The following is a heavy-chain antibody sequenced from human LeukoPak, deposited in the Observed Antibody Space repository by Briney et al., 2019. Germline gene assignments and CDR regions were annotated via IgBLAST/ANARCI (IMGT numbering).Heavy chain of an antibody. CDR2: IYYSGST. CDR1: GGSISSYY. J-gene: IGHJ6*04. D-gene: IGHD2-2*01. V-gene: IGHV4-59*01. Sequence: PSETLSLTYTVSGGSISSYYWSWIRQPPGKGLEWIGYIYYSGSTNYNPSLKGRVTISVDTSKNQFSLKLSSVTAADTAVYYCARELYCSSTSCSDVWGKGTTVTVSS. CDR3: ARELYCSSTSCSDV.